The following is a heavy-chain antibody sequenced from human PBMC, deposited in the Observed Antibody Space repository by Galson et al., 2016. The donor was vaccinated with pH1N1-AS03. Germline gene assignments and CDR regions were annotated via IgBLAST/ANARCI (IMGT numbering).Heavy chain of an antibody. D-gene: IGHD3-3*01. CDR3: ARQQDGRESGVEWLFWYGMDV. V-gene: IGHV5-51*01. Sequence: QSGAEVKKPGESLKISCKVSGYTFSNHWIGWVRQMPGKGLEWMGIIYPADSSTTYSPSFQGQVTISAGQSISTAYLPRSSLRASDTAMYFCARQQDGRESGVEWLFWYGMDVWGQGTTVIVSS. CDR2: IYPADSST. CDR1: GYTFSNHW. J-gene: IGHJ6*02.